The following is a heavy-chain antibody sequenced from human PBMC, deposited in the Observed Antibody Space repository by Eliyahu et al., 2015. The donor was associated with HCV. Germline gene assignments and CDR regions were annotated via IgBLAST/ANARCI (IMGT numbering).Heavy chain of an antibody. J-gene: IGHJ4*02. CDR2: INQRGDT. Sequence: QVQLQQWGAGTLKPSETLSLTCEIQGGSFGGYYWNWIRQSPGKGLEWIGEINQRGDTKYNPSLRSRVLISVDTSKNQFFLKVTSVTAADTAVYYCARGPSSQYYYDASGDYWGQGTLVTVSS. CDR1: GGSFGGYY. CDR3: ARGPSSQYYYDASGDY. D-gene: IGHD3-22*01. V-gene: IGHV4-34*02.